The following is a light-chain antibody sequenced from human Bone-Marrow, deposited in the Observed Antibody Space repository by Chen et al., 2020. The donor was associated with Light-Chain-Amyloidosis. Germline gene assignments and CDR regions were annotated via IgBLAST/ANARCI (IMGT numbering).Light chain of an antibody. J-gene: IGLJ1*01. CDR1: SSDVGGDNH. Sequence: QSALTQPASVSGSPGKSITISCTGTSSDVGGDNHVSWYQQHPDKAPKLMIYEVTNRPSWVPDRSSGSKSDNTASLTISGLQTEDEADYFCSSYTITNTLVFGSGTRVTVL. CDR2: EVT. CDR3: SSYTITNTLV. V-gene: IGLV2-14*01.